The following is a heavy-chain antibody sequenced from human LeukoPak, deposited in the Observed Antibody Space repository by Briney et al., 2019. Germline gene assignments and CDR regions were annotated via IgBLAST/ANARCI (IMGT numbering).Heavy chain of an antibody. D-gene: IGHD3-3*01. V-gene: IGHV3-30*04. CDR2: ISYDGSNK. J-gene: IGHJ4*02. Sequence: GRSLRLSCAASGFTFSSYAMHWVRQAPGKGLEWVALISYDGSNKYYADSVKGRFTISRDNSKNTLYLQMNSLRPEDTAVYYCAKGRPYYDFWSGYYAGDWDQGTLVTVSS. CDR3: AKGRPYYDFWSGYYAGD. CDR1: GFTFSSYA.